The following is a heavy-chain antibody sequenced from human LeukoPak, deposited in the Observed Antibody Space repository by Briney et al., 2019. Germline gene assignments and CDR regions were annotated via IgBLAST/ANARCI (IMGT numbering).Heavy chain of an antibody. CDR2: IYSGGST. D-gene: IGHD2-15*01. CDR3: ARERCSGGSCYSGDTYFDY. Sequence: PGGSLRLSCAASGFTVSSNYMSWVRQAPGKGLEWVSVIYSGGSTYYADSVKGRFTISRDNSKNTLYLQMNSLRAEDTAVYYCARERCSGGSCYSGDTYFDYWGQGTLVTVSS. J-gene: IGHJ4*02. CDR1: GFTVSSNY. V-gene: IGHV3-66*02.